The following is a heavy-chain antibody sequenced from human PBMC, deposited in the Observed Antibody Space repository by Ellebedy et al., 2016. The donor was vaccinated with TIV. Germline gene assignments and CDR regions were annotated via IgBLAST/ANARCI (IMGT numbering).Heavy chain of an antibody. J-gene: IGHJ5*02. CDR1: GYTFTSYG. CDR2: ISAYNGNT. CDR3: ARDKRNYYGSGFDP. V-gene: IGHV1-18*04. D-gene: IGHD3-10*01. Sequence: ASVKVSCXASGYTFTSYGISWVRQAPGQGLEWMGWISAYNGNTNYAQKLQGRVTMTTDTSTSTAYMELRSLRSDDTAVYYCARDKRNYYGSGFDPWGQGTLVTVSS.